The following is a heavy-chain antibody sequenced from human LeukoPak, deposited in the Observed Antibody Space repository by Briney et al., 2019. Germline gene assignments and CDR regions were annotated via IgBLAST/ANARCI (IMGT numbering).Heavy chain of an antibody. CDR1: GGSVSDYY. Sequence: SETLSLTCTISGGSVSDYYWSWIRQSPGKGLEWIGYIYHTGSTSYSPSLKSRVTISADTSQNQFSLKLSSVTAADTAVYYCARVPRSYYYYMDVWGKGTTVTISS. CDR3: ARVPRSYYYYMDV. J-gene: IGHJ6*03. V-gene: IGHV4-59*02. CDR2: IYHTGST.